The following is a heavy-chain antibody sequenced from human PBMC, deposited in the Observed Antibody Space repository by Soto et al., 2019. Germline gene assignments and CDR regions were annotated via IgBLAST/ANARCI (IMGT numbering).Heavy chain of an antibody. CDR3: VRQGFGALHGLVDV. D-gene: IGHD3-10*01. J-gene: IGHJ6*02. CDR1: GGSISSHN. Sequence: QVQLQESGPGLVKPSETLSLICSDSGGSISSHNWGWIRLPPGKGLEWIGYIRDSGDTSYNPSLNGRVTMSRDTSKKECSLKLTSVTAADTAVYYCVRQGFGALHGLVDVWGQGTTVTVSS. CDR2: IRDSGDT. V-gene: IGHV4-59*08.